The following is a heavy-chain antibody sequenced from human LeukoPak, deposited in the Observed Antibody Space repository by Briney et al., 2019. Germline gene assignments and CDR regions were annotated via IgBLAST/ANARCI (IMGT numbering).Heavy chain of an antibody. CDR2: INHGGGN. D-gene: IGHD3-3*01. CDR3: ARWRGRGWFDP. J-gene: IGHJ5*02. CDR1: GGSFRGYF. V-gene: IGHV4-34*01. Sequence: SETLSLTCGVSGGSFRGYFWSWIRQTPGKGLEWIGEINHGGGNNYNPTLKRRVTMSLGTSENQFSLNMTSVTAADTAMYFCARWRGRGWFDPRGQGTLVTVSS.